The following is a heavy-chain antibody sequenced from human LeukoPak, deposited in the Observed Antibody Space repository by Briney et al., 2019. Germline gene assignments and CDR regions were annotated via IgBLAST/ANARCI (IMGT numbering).Heavy chain of an antibody. CDR1: GGTFSSYA. V-gene: IGHV1-69*01. D-gene: IGHD1-1*01. CDR3: ARGTGTRFGYYFDY. J-gene: IGHJ4*02. CDR2: IIPIFGTA. Sequence: ASVKVSCKASGGTFSSYAISWVRQAPGQGLEWMGGIIPIFGTANYAQKFQGRVTITADESTSTAYMELSSLRSEDTAVYYGARGTGTRFGYYFDYWGQGTLVTVSS.